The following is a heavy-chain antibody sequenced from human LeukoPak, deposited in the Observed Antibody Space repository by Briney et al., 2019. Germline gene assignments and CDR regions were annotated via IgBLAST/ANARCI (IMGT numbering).Heavy chain of an antibody. CDR2: INPNSGGT. Sequence: GASVKVSCKASGYTFTGYYMHWVRQAPGQGLEWMGWINPNSGGTNYAQKFQGRVTMTRDTSISTAYMELSRLRSDDTAVYYCARVRGRWLVRHVIDYWGQGTLVTVSS. D-gene: IGHD6-19*01. CDR3: ARVRGRWLVRHVIDY. V-gene: IGHV1-2*02. J-gene: IGHJ4*02. CDR1: GYTFTGYY.